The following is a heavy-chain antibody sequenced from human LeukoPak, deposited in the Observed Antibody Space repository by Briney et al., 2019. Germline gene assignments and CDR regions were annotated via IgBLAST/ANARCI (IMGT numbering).Heavy chain of an antibody. CDR1: GGSISSFY. CDR3: AREVLAAAGTYDY. V-gene: IGHV4-59*01. Sequence: SETLSLTCTVSGGSISSFYWSWIRQPPGKGLEGIGYISYSGSTNYNPSLRSRVTISVDTSKNQFSLKLSSVTAAGTAVYYCAREVLAAAGTYDYWGQGTLVTVSS. J-gene: IGHJ4*02. CDR2: ISYSGST. D-gene: IGHD6-13*01.